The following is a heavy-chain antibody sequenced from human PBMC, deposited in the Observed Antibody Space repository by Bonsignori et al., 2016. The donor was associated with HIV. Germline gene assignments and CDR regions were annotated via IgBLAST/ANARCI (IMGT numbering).Heavy chain of an antibody. CDR2: ISTEGNNK. CDR1: GFAFNQYA. CDR3: DERRAMATSWACFDY. D-gene: IGHD5-24*01. J-gene: IGHJ4*01. Sequence: QVQLVESGGGVVQPGRSLRLSCAATGFAFNQYAIHWVRQAPGKELEWVAVISTEGNNKHYADSVEGRFIISRDNSKNTLYLQMNDLRAEDTGVYYCDERRAMATSWACFDYWG. V-gene: IGHV3-30*01.